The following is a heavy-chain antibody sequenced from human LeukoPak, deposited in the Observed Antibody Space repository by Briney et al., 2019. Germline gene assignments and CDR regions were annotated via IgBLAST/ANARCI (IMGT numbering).Heavy chain of an antibody. J-gene: IGHJ4*02. CDR3: ARWGDYAFDY. Sequence: GGSLRLSCAASGFSFSDYYMSWIRQAPGKGLEWLSYISSSGSTMYYAESVKGRFTISKDNAKNSLYLQMNSLRAEDTAVYYCARWGDYAFDYWGQGTLVTVSS. CDR1: GFSFSDYY. CDR2: ISSSGSTM. V-gene: IGHV3-11*04. D-gene: IGHD4-17*01.